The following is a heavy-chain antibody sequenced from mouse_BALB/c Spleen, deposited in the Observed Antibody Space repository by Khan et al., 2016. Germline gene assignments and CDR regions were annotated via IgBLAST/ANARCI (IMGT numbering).Heavy chain of an antibody. CDR3: ARCGYGNYLYYAMDY. D-gene: IGHD2-1*01. J-gene: IGHJ4*01. CDR1: GYTFTSYW. V-gene: IGHV1-7*01. CDR2: INPSTGYT. Sequence: QVQLQQSGTELAKPGASVKMSCKASGYTFTSYWMHWVKQRPGQGLEWIGYINPSTGYTEYNQKFKDKATLTADKSSSTAYMQLSSLTSEDSAVYYCARCGYGNYLYYAMDYWGQGTSVTVSS.